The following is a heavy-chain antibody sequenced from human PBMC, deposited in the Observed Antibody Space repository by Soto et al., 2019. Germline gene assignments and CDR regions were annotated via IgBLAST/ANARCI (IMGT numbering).Heavy chain of an antibody. J-gene: IGHJ4*02. CDR1: GFTFDDYA. CDR3: AKDIDYGDYPTQFDY. D-gene: IGHD4-17*01. Sequence: PGGSLRLSCAASGFTFDDYAMHWVRQAPGKGLEWVSGISWNSGSIGYADSVKGRFTISRDNAKNSLYLQMNSLRAEDTALYYCAKDIDYGDYPTQFDYWGQGTLVTVSS. V-gene: IGHV3-9*01. CDR2: ISWNSGSI.